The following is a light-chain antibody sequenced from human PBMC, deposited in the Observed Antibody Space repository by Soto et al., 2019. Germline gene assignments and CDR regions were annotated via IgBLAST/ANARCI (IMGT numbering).Light chain of an antibody. CDR2: DVS. Sequence: QSVLAQPASVSGSPGQSITISCTGTSSDVGGYNYVSWYQQHPGKAPKLMIYDVSNRPSGVSNRFSGSKSGNTASLTISGLQAEDEAAYYCISYTSSSTVVVFGGGTKLTVL. J-gene: IGLJ2*01. CDR1: SSDVGGYNY. V-gene: IGLV2-14*01. CDR3: ISYTSSSTVVV.